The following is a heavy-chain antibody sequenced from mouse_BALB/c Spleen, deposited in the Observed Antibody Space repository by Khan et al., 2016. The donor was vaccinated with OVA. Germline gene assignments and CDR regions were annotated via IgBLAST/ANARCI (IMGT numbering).Heavy chain of an antibody. V-gene: IGHV1-20*02. J-gene: IGHJ2*01. CDR3: ARTYGSDFDY. D-gene: IGHD1-1*01. CDR2: INPHIGET. Sequence: EVQLQQSGPELVKPGASVKISCKASGYSFTGYFMNWVMKSHGKSLEWIGRINPHIGETFYNQKFRDKATLTVDESSSTAHMELRSLASEDSAVYYCARTYGSDFDYWGQGTTLTVSS. CDR1: GYSFTGYF.